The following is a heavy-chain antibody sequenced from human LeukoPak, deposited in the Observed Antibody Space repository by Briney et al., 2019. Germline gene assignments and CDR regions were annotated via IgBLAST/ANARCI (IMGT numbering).Heavy chain of an antibody. CDR3: SLARSEYHYGMDV. CDR2: TYYRSKWYY. J-gene: IGHJ6*02. V-gene: IGHV6-1*01. CDR1: RDSVSSISVA. Sequence: PSQTLSLTCAISRDSVSSISVAWNWIRQSPSRGLEWLGRTYYRSKWYYEYAVSVKSRINISPDTSKNQFSLQLTSVTPEDTAVYYCSLARSEYHYGMDVWGQGTTVTVSS.